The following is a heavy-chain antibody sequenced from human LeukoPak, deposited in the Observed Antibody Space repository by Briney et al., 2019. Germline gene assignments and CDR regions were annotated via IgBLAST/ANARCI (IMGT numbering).Heavy chain of an antibody. CDR1: GFTFSNYN. CDR2: ISSTSNTI. Sequence: PGGSLRLSCAASGFTFSNYNMNWVRQAPGKGLEWVSFISSTSNTIYYADSVKGRFTISRDNAKNSLYLQMNSLRAEDTAAYNCAREEGFDYWGQGTLVTVSS. CDR3: AREEGFDY. J-gene: IGHJ4*02. V-gene: IGHV3-48*01.